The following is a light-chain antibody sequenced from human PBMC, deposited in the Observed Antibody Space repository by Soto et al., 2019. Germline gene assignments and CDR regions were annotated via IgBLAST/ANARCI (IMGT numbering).Light chain of an antibody. V-gene: IGKV1-27*01. CDR1: QDIRNF. CDR3: QKYSSVPV. CDR2: AAS. Sequence: DIQMTQSPTSLSASVVYRVTITCRASQDIRNFVAWYQQKPGKAPKLLIYAASTLQSGVPSRFSGSGSGTDFTLTINSLQPEDVATYSCQKYSSVPVFGPGTKVEIK. J-gene: IGKJ3*01.